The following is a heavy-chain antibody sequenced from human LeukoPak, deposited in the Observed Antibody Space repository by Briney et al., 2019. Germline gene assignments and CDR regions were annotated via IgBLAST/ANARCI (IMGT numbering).Heavy chain of an antibody. CDR3: ARDLGYSYGPGPGY. CDR2: INPNSGGT. J-gene: IGHJ4*02. V-gene: IGHV1-2*02. CDR1: EYTFTAYY. D-gene: IGHD5-18*01. Sequence: GASVRVSCKASEYTFTAYYMHWVRRAPGQGLEWMGWINPNSGGTNYAQKFQGRVTMTRDTSISTAYMELSRLRSDDTAVYYCARDLGYSYGPGPGYWGQGTLVTVSS.